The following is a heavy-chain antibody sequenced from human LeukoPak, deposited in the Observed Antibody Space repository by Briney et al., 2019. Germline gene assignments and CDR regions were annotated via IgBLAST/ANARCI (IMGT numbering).Heavy chain of an antibody. CDR2: ISYDGSNK. Sequence: GRSLRLSCAASGFTFSSYGMHWVRQAPGKGLEWVAVISYDGSNKYYADSVKGRFTISRDNSKNTLYLQMNSLRAEDTAVYYCAKEGAAYYDILTGYYWDYWGQGTLVTVSS. V-gene: IGHV3-30*18. CDR1: GFTFSSYG. CDR3: AKEGAAYYDILTGYYWDY. J-gene: IGHJ4*02. D-gene: IGHD3-9*01.